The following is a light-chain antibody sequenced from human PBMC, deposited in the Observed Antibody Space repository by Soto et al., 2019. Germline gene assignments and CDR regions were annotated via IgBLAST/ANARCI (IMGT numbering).Light chain of an antibody. J-gene: IGLJ1*01. V-gene: IGLV2-8*01. Sequence: QSVLTQPPSASGSPGRSVAISCTGTISDVGGYNYVSWYQQHPGKAPKLMIYEVNKRPSGVPDRFSGSKSGNTASLTVSGLQAEDEADYYCSSYAGSSNVFGTRTKVTVL. CDR3: SSYAGSSNV. CDR1: ISDVGGYNY. CDR2: EVN.